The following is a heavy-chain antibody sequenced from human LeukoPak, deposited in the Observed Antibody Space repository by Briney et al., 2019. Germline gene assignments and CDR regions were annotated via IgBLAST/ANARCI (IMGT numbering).Heavy chain of an antibody. J-gene: IGHJ4*02. CDR1: GFTFSLYA. V-gene: IGHV3-21*05. D-gene: IGHD6-13*01. CDR3: ASASSPRIAAGGDY. Sequence: PGGSLRLSCAASGFTFSLYAMNWVRQAPGKGLEWVSYIDSGSDDRLFADSVKGRFTISRDNAKNTLYLQMNSLRAEDTAVYYCASASSPRIAAGGDYWGQGTLVTVSS. CDR2: IDSGSDDR.